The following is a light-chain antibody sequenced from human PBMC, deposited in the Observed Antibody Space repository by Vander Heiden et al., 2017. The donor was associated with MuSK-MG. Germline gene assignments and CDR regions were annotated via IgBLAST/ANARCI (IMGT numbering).Light chain of an antibody. CDR2: AAS. V-gene: IGKV1-39*01. CDR1: QSISSY. J-gene: IGKJ4*01. Sequence: DIQMTQSPSSLSASVGDRVTITCRASQSISSYLNWYQQKPGKAPKLLIYAASSLQSGVPSRFSGSGSGTDFTLTISSLQPEDFATYYCQQIYSTPMLTFGGGTKVEIK. CDR3: QQIYSTPMLT.